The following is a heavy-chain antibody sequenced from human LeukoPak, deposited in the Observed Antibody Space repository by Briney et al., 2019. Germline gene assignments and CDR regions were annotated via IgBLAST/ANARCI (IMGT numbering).Heavy chain of an antibody. CDR2: ISSSSSYI. Sequence: PGGSLRLSCAASGFTFSSYEMNWVRQAPGKGLEWVSSISSSSSYIYYADSVKGRFTISRDNAKNSLYLQMNSLRAEDTAVYYCAREVYYYMDVWGKGTTVTVSS. CDR1: GFTFSSYE. V-gene: IGHV3-21*01. J-gene: IGHJ6*03. CDR3: AREVYYYMDV.